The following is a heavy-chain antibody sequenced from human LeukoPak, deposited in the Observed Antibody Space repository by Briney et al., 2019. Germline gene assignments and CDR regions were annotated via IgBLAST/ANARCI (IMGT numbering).Heavy chain of an antibody. D-gene: IGHD2-15*01. J-gene: IGHJ6*02. Sequence: PGRSLRLSCAASGFTFSSYGMHWVRQAPGKGLEWVAVISYDGSNKYYADSVKGRFTISRGNSKNTLYLQMNSLRAEDTAVYYCAKDLVYCSGGSCDLGLGVWGQGTTVTVSS. CDR1: GFTFSSYG. CDR2: ISYDGSNK. V-gene: IGHV3-30*18. CDR3: AKDLVYCSGGSCDLGLGV.